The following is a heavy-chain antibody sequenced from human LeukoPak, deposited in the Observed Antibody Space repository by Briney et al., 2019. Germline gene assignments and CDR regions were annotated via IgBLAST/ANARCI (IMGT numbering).Heavy chain of an antibody. V-gene: IGHV4-4*02. CDR2: ISLTGRT. CDR3: ARGPYYYDSSGYYIPYYGMDV. J-gene: IGHJ6*02. Sequence: PSETLSLTCGVSGGSITSTNWWSWVRQPPGQGLEWIGEISLTGRTNYNPSLIGRVIMSLDESRNQLSLTLTSVTAADTAVYYCARGPYYYDSSGYYIPYYGMDVWGQGTTVTVSS. CDR1: GGSITSTNW. D-gene: IGHD3-22*01.